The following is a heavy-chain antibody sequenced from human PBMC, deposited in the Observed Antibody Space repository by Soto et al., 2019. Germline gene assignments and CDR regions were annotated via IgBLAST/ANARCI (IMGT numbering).Heavy chain of an antibody. J-gene: IGHJ2*01. V-gene: IGHV6-1*01. CDR1: GDSVSSNNAA. CDR3: ARAHLIASRLMWYLDL. CDR2: TYYRSKWYN. D-gene: IGHD6-6*01. Sequence: SQILSLTCAISGDSVSSNNAAWHWIRQSPSRGLEWLGRTYYRSKWYNDYAMSVKGRITINPDTSKDHFSLQLNSVTPEDTAVYYCARAHLIASRLMWYLDLWGRGTLVTAPQ.